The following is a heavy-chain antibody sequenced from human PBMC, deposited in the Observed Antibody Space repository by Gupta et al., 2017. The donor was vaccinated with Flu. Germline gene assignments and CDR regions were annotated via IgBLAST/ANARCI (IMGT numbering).Heavy chain of an antibody. CDR3: AKRAVTTWLYQYYYMDV. Sequence: QVQLLESGGGVVQSGRSLRLSCTASGFPFRTFGLHWVRQVPGKGLEWVALISFDGNREYYADSVKGRFTISRDNSKSTLYLQMDSLRPEDSGVYYCAKRAVTTWLYQYYYMDVWGKGTTVTVSS. CDR2: ISFDGNRE. V-gene: IGHV3-30*18. J-gene: IGHJ6*03. CDR1: GFPFRTFG. D-gene: IGHD5-12*01.